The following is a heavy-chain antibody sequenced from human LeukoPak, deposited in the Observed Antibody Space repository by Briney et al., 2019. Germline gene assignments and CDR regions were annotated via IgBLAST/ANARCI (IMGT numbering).Heavy chain of an antibody. D-gene: IGHD5-18*01. CDR2: ISYGSIYI. Sequence: GGSLRLSCAASGFTFSTYSMNWVRQAPGKGLEWVSSISYGSIYIYYADSVKGRFTTSRDDAQNSLYLQLNSLRAEDSALYYCARANTNGYTYGNFDYWGQGTLVTVSS. CDR1: GFTFSTYS. V-gene: IGHV3-21*01. CDR3: ARANTNGYTYGNFDY. J-gene: IGHJ4*02.